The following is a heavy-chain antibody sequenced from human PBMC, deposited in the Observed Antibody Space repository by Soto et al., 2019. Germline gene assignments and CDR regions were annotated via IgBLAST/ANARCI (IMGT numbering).Heavy chain of an antibody. V-gene: IGHV4-31*03. CDR3: ARVVIGSYLDY. J-gene: IGHJ4*02. CDR1: GGTITTGGHF. Sequence: QVQLQESGPGLVKASQTLSLTCTVSGGTITTGGHFWSWIRQYPGKGLEWIGYIYYSGTTHYNPSLKSRVTSSIDTSKNQFSLNLSSVTAADTAVYYCARVVIGSYLDYWGQGTLVTVSS. D-gene: IGHD2-21*01. CDR2: IYYSGTT.